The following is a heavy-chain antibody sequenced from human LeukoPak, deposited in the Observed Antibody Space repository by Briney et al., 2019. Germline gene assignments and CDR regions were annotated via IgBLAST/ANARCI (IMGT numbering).Heavy chain of an antibody. CDR2: ISPSGGST. J-gene: IGHJ4*02. CDR3: ARNTPLYYFDY. CDR1: GYTFTSYY. V-gene: IGHV1-46*01. D-gene: IGHD2-2*02. Sequence: ASVKVSCKASGYTFTSYYMHWVRQAPGQGLEWMGIISPSGGSTSYAQKFQGRVTMTRDTSTSTVYMELSSLRSEDTAVYYCARNTPLYYFDYWGQGTLVTVSS.